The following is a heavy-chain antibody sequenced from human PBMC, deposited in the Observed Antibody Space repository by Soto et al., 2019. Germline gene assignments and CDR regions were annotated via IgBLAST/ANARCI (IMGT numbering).Heavy chain of an antibody. Sequence: QVQLQESGPGLVKPSETLSLTCTVSGVSISSYYWNWIRQPPGKRLEWIGHIYGSGTTNYSLSLKSRINMSENTSKNRFTLKLSSETAADTAVYYCARGASSPLNEYDFVYWGQGTLVTVSS. CDR3: ARGASSPLNEYDFVY. CDR1: GVSISSYY. V-gene: IGHV4-59*01. CDR2: IYGSGTT. J-gene: IGHJ4*02. D-gene: IGHD6-6*01.